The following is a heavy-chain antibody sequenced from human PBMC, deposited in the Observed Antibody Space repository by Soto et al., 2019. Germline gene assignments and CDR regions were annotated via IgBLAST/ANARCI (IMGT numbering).Heavy chain of an antibody. CDR1: GFTFSSHW. V-gene: IGHV3-7*01. CDR3: TRERLDS. J-gene: IGHJ5*01. Sequence: DVQLVESGGGLVQPGGSLRLSCAASGFTFSSHWMSWGRQAPGKGLEWVANIKQDASAKYYVDSVKGRFTISRDNAKNSLSLQMNSLRAEDTAVYYCTRERLDSWGQGTLVIVSS. CDR2: IKQDASAK.